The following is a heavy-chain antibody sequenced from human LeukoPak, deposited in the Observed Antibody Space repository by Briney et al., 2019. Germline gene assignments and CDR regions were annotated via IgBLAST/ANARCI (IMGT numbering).Heavy chain of an antibody. CDR3: ARAFVGAFDI. V-gene: IGHV4-61*02. CDR1: GGSISSGSYY. D-gene: IGHD1-26*01. Sequence: SQTLSLTCTVSGGSISSGSYYWSWIRQPAGKGLEWIGRIYTSGSTNYNPSLKSRVTISVDTSKNQFSLKLSSVTAADTAVYYCARAFVGAFDIWGQGTMVTVSS. CDR2: IYTSGST. J-gene: IGHJ3*02.